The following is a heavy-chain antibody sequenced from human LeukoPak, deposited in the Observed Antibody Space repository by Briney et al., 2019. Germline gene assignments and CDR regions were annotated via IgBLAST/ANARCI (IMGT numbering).Heavy chain of an antibody. D-gene: IGHD3-3*01. Sequence: NSSETLSLTCTVSGGSISSYYWSWIRQPPGKGLEWIGYIYYSGSTNYNPSLKSRVTISVDTSKNQFSLKLSFVTAADTAVYYCARAPITIFGVVIIPYFDYWGQGTLVTVSS. J-gene: IGHJ4*02. CDR3: ARAPITIFGVVIIPYFDY. CDR1: GGSISSYY. V-gene: IGHV4-59*01. CDR2: IYYSGST.